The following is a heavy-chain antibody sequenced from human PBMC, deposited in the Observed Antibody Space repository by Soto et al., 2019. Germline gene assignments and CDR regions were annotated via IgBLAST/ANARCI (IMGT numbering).Heavy chain of an antibody. Sequence: QVQLVQSGAEVKKPGASVKVSCKASGYTFTSYGITWVRQAPGQGLEWMGWISAYNGNTNYAQKLQGRVTMTTDTSTSTGYLELRSLRSDDTAVYYCARHADGGYFGWFAMDVWGQGTTVTVSS. CDR3: ARHADGGYFGWFAMDV. CDR1: GYTFTSYG. CDR2: ISAYNGNT. D-gene: IGHD3-9*01. J-gene: IGHJ6*02. V-gene: IGHV1-18*01.